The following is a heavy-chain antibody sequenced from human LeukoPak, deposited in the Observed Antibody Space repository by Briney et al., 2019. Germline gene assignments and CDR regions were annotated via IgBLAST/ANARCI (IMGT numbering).Heavy chain of an antibody. V-gene: IGHV3-9*01. J-gene: IGHJ4*02. Sequence: GGSLRLSCAASGFTFDDYAMHWVRQAPGKGLEWVSGISSNSDSIGYADSVKGRFTISRDNAKNSLYLQMNSLRAEDTAFYYCAKDILSANYIVGAFDYWGQGTLVTVSS. CDR2: ISSNSDSI. D-gene: IGHD1-26*01. CDR1: GFTFDDYA. CDR3: AKDILSANYIVGAFDY.